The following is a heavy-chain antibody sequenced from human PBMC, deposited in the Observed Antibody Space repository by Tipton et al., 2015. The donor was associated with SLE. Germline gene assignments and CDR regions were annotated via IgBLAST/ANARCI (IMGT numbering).Heavy chain of an antibody. CDR3: ALGSSWSLY. V-gene: IGHV4-30-2*02. CDR1: GGSISSGGYS. D-gene: IGHD6-13*01. CDR2: IYHSGST. Sequence: TLSLTCAVSGGSISSGGYSWSWIRQPPGKGLEWIGYIYHSGSTYYNPSLKSRVTISVDTSKNQFSLKLSSVTAADTAVYYCALGSSWSLYWGQGTLVTVSS. J-gene: IGHJ4*02.